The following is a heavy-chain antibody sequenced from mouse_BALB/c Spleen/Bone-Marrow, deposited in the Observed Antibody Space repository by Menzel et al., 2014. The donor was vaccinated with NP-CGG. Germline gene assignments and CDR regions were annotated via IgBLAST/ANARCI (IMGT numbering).Heavy chain of an antibody. CDR2: ISSGGST. D-gene: IGHD1-2*01. Sequence: EVQGVESGGGLVKPGGSLKLSCAASEFTFSSYAMSWVRQTPEKRLEWVASISSGGSTYYPDSVKGRFTISRDNARNILYLQMSSLRSEDTAMYYCAREGGTTAHYYAMDYWGQGTSVTVSS. J-gene: IGHJ4*01. CDR1: EFTFSSYA. CDR3: AREGGTTAHYYAMDY. V-gene: IGHV5-6-5*01.